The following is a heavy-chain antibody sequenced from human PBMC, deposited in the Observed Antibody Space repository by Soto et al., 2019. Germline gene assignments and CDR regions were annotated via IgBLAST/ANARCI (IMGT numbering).Heavy chain of an antibody. D-gene: IGHD3-3*01. CDR2: IYYSGST. CDR1: GGSISSSSYY. J-gene: IGHJ5*02. CDR3: ARLGGDFWSGYYADH. V-gene: IGHV4-39*01. Sequence: QLQLQESGPGLVKPSETLSLTCTVSGGSISSSSYYWGWIRQPPGKGLEWIGSIYYSGSTYHNPSLQRLVTIAVDTSKNQFSLQRSAVTAADTAVYYCARLGGDFWSGYYADHWGQGTLVTVSS.